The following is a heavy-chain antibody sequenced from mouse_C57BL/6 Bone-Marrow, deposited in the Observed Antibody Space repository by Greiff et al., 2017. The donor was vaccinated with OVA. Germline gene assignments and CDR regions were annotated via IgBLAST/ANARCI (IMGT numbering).Heavy chain of an antibody. D-gene: IGHD1-1*01. Sequence: QVQLKQSGAELVRPGTSVKVSCKASGYAFTNYLIEWVKQRPGQGLEWIGVINPGSGGTNYNEKFKGKATLTADKSSSTAYMQLSSLTSEDSAVYFCARSSYYGSPWFAYWGQGTLVTVSA. CDR3: ARSSYYGSPWFAY. CDR1: GYAFTNYL. CDR2: INPGSGGT. J-gene: IGHJ3*01. V-gene: IGHV1-54*01.